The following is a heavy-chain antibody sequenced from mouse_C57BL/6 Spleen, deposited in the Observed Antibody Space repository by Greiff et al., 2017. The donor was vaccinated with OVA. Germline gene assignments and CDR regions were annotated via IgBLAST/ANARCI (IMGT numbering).Heavy chain of an antibody. CDR3: ARMVTTRGSYYAMDY. CDR1: GFTFSSYA. D-gene: IGHD2-2*01. Sequence: EVKLVESGGGLVKPGGSLKLSCAASGFTFSSYAMSWVRQTPEKRLEWVATISDGGSYTYYPDNVKGRFTISRDNAKNNLYLQMSHLKSEDTAMYYCARMVTTRGSYYAMDYWGQGTSVTVSS. V-gene: IGHV5-4*03. J-gene: IGHJ4*01. CDR2: ISDGGSYT.